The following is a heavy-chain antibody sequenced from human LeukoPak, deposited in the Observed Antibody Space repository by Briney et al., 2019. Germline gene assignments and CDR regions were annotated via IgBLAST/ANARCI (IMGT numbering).Heavy chain of an antibody. V-gene: IGHV3-15*01. J-gene: IGHJ4*02. CDR3: TTVPRYCSSTSCYNY. D-gene: IGHD2-2*01. CDR2: IKSKTDGGTT. Sequence: GGSLRLSCAASGFTFSNAWMSWVRQAPGKGLEWVGRIKSKTDGGTTDYAAPVKGRFTISRDDSKNTLYLQVNSLKTEDTAVYYCTTVPRYCSSTSCYNYWGQGTLVTVSS. CDR1: GFTFSNAW.